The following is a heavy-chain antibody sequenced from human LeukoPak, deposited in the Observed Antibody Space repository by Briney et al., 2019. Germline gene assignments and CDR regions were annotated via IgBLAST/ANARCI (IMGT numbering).Heavy chain of an antibody. CDR1: GGSISSSSYY. CDR3: ATSVVGLTYDEHFQH. Sequence: PSETLCLTCTVSGGSISSSSYYWGWIRQPPGKGLEWVSTFYNGGSIYYLDSVKGRFTISRDSFKNTLYLQMNSLRVEDTAFYYCATSVVGLTYDEHFQHWGQGTPVTVSS. V-gene: IGHV3-53*01. J-gene: IGHJ1*01. CDR2: FYNGGSI. D-gene: IGHD2-15*01.